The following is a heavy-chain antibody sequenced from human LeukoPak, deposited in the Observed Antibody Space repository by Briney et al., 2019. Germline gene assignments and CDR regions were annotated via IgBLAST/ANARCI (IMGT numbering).Heavy chain of an antibody. D-gene: IGHD2-2*01. CDR1: GGTFSSYA. CDR3: ARIVTQAYAPEYFQH. J-gene: IGHJ1*01. CDR2: IIPIFGTA. V-gene: IGHV1-69*13. Sequence: ASVKVSCKASGGTFSSYAISWVRQAPGQGLEWMGGIIPIFGTANYAQKFQGRVTVTGDESTSTAYMELSSLRSEDTAVYYCARIVTQAYAPEYFQHWGQGTLVTVSS.